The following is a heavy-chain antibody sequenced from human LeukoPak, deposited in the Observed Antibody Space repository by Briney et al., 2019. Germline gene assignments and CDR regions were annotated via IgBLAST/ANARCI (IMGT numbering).Heavy chain of an antibody. V-gene: IGHV4-39*07. CDR1: GGSISTSGHY. CDR3: ARDRPIIGFGVVMTNSFDP. D-gene: IGHD3-3*01. J-gene: IGHJ5*02. CDR2: IYYDGTT. Sequence: PSETLCLTCIVPGGSISTSGHYWGWIRQPPGKGLEWIGSIYYDGTTYYNPSLKSRVTISVDTSKKQFSLKLSSVTAADTAVYYCARDRPIIGFGVVMTNSFDPWGQGTLVTVSS.